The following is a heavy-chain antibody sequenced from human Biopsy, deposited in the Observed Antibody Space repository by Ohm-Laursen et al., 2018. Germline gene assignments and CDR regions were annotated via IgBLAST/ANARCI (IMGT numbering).Heavy chain of an antibody. CDR2: ISGSGVTK. J-gene: IGHJ4*02. V-gene: IGHV3-11*01. CDR1: GFTFGDYY. Sequence: SLSLSCTAPGFTFGDYYMSWIRQAPGKGLEWLSYISGSGVTKMYADSVKGRFTVSRDNAKNSLYLEMNNLTVEDTAGYYCATDGAGSYNENWGQGTLVSVSS. CDR3: ATDGAGSYNEN. D-gene: IGHD3-10*01.